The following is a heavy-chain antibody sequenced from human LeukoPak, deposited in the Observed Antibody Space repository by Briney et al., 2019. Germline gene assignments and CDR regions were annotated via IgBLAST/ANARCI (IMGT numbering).Heavy chain of an antibody. V-gene: IGHV4-30-4*08. D-gene: IGHD2-2*01. Sequence: PSETLSLTCTVSGGSISSGDYYWSWIRQPPGKGLEWIGYIYYSGSTYYNPSLKSRVTISVDTSKNQFSLKLSSVTAADTAVYYCARLPLDDIVVAPAAIYAFDIWGQGTMVTISS. J-gene: IGHJ3*02. CDR1: GGSISSGDYY. CDR3: ARLPLDDIVVAPAAIYAFDI. CDR2: IYYSGST.